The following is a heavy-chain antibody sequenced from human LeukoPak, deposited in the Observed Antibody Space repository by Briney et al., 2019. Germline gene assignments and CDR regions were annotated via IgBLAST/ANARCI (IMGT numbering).Heavy chain of an antibody. D-gene: IGHD1-26*01. CDR1: GLPFSDYA. J-gene: IGHJ3*01. V-gene: IGHV3-9*01. CDR3: AKDMSVGTAPRVYAFDV. Sequence: PGSSLRLFCAASGLPFSDYAMHWVRQVPGKGLEWVGGSSWNSGTIAYGDSVKGRATITRDIARTSLYLEVNILRVEDTALYYCAKDMSVGTAPRVYAFDVWGQGSLVTVSS. CDR2: SSWNSGTI.